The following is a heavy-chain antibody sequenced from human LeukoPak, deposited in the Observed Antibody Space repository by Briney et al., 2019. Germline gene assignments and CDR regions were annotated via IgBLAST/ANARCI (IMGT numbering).Heavy chain of an antibody. CDR3: ARDRVYDYSNPRGFDY. V-gene: IGHV1-18*03. CDR1: GYTFTSYG. D-gene: IGHD4-11*01. J-gene: IGHJ4*02. CDR2: INTYDGKT. Sequence: ASVKVSCKGSGYTFTSYGISWVRQAPGQGLEWMGWINTYDGKTNYAQKFQGRVTMTTDTSTSTAYMELGSLRSDDMAVYYCARDRVYDYSNPRGFDYWGQGTLVTVSS.